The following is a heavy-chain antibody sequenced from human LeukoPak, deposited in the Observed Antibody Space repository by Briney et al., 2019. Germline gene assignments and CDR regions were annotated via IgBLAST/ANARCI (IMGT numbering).Heavy chain of an antibody. CDR3: AKVGTNFLRYHFDS. V-gene: IGHV3-30*18. D-gene: IGHD1-1*01. Sequence: GRSLRLSCADSGFTFSSYGMHWVRQAPGKGLEWGAVISYDGSNKYYADSVKGRFTISRDNSKNTLYLQMNSLSAEDTPVYYCAKVGTNFLRYHFDSWGRGTLVTVSS. J-gene: IGHJ4*02. CDR2: ISYDGSNK. CDR1: GFTFSSYG.